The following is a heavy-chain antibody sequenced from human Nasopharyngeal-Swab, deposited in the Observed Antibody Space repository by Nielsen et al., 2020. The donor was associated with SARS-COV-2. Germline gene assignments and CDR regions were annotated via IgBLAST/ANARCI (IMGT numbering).Heavy chain of an antibody. V-gene: IGHV3-11*01. CDR3: ARAGNFWSGYYRSYYYGMDV. Sequence: WIRQPPGKGLEWVSYISSSGSIIYYADSVKGRFTISRDNAKNSLYLQMNSLRAEDTAVYYCARAGNFWSGYYRSYYYGMDVWGQGTTVTVSS. J-gene: IGHJ6*02. CDR2: ISSSGSII. D-gene: IGHD3-3*01.